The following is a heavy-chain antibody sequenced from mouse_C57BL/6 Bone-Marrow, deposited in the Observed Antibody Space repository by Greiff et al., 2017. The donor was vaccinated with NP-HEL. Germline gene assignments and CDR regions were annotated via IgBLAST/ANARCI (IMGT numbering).Heavy chain of an antibody. Sequence: QVQLQQSGAELARPGASVKLSCKASGYTFTSYGISWVKQRTGQGLEWIGEIYPRSGNTYYNEKFKGKATLTADKSSSTAYMELRSLTSEDSAVYFCATQAYYSNYGVAYWGQGTLVTVSA. CDR3: ATQAYYSNYGVAY. CDR2: IYPRSGNT. CDR1: GYTFTSYG. J-gene: IGHJ3*01. D-gene: IGHD2-5*01. V-gene: IGHV1-81*01.